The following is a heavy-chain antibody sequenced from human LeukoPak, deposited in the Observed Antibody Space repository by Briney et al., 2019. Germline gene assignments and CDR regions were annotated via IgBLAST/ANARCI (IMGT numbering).Heavy chain of an antibody. CDR1: GGSISTYY. CDR3: ARQGDGYSLGWFDP. CDR2: IYNSGST. D-gene: IGHD5-24*01. J-gene: IGHJ5*02. Sequence: SETLSLTCTVSGGSISTYYWSWIRQPPGKGLEWIGYIYNSGSTNYNPSLKSRVTISVDTSKNQFSLKLSSVTAADTAVYYCARQGDGYSLGWFDPWGQGTLVTVSS. V-gene: IGHV4-59*08.